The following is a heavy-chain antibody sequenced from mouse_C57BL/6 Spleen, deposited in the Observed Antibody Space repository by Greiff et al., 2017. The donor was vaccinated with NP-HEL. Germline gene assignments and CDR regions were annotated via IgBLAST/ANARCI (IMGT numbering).Heavy chain of an antibody. CDR1: GYTFTSYW. CDR3: ARVYYGSSYRYFDV. D-gene: IGHD1-1*01. V-gene: IGHV1-53*01. Sequence: QVQLKQPGTELVKPGASVKLSCKASGYTFTSYWMHWVKQRPGQGLEWIGNINPSNGGTNYNEKFKSKATLTVDKSSSTAYMQLSSLTSEDSAVYYCARVYYGSSYRYFDVWGTGTTVTVSS. CDR2: INPSNGGT. J-gene: IGHJ1*03.